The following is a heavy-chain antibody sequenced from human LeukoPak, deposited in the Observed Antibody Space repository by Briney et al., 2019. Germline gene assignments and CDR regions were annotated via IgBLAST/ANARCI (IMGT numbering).Heavy chain of an antibody. CDR2: ISWDGGST. J-gene: IGHJ4*02. V-gene: IGHV3-43D*04. CDR3: AKGDGYCSSTSCYFDY. Sequence: GGSLSLSCAASGFTFDDYAMHWVRQAPGKGLEWVSLISWDGGSTYYADSVKGRFIISRDNSKNSLYLQMNSLRAEDTALYYCAKGDGYCSSTSCYFDYWGQGTLVTVSS. CDR1: GFTFDDYA. D-gene: IGHD2-2*01.